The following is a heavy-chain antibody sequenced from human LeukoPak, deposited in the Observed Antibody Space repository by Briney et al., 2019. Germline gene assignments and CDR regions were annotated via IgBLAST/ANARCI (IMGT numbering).Heavy chain of an antibody. CDR2: ISGSGGST. D-gene: IGHD3-9*01. Sequence: GGSLRLSCAASGFTFSSYAMSWVRQAPGKGLEWVSTISGSGGSTYYADSVKGRFTISRDNSKNTLYLQMNSLRAEDTAVYYCARIPSYDILTGAAYGMDVWGQGTTVTVSS. CDR3: ARIPSYDILTGAAYGMDV. V-gene: IGHV3-23*01. J-gene: IGHJ6*02. CDR1: GFTFSSYA.